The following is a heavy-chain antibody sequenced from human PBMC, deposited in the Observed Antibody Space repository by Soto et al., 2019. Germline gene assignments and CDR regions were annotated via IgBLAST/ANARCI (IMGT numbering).Heavy chain of an antibody. V-gene: IGHV3-48*03. J-gene: IGHJ4*02. CDR1: GFTFSSYE. CDR2: ISSSGSTI. CDR3: ARAPIESRYYFDY. Sequence: GGSLRLSCAASGFTFSSYEMNWVRQAPGKGLEWVSYISSSGSTIYYADSVKGRFTISRDNAKNSLYLQMNSLRAEDTAVYYCARAPIESRYYFDYWGQGTLVTVSS. D-gene: IGHD3-16*01.